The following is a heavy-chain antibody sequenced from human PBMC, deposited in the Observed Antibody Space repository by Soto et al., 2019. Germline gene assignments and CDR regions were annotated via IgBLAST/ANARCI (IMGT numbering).Heavy chain of an antibody. CDR1: GGSFSGYY. CDR2: ISHSGST. J-gene: IGHJ4*02. CDR3: ARGRGYYYGSGSYYKPHFDY. V-gene: IGHV4-34*01. D-gene: IGHD3-10*01. Sequence: QVQLQQWGAGLLKPSETLSLTCAVYGGSFSGYYWSWIRQPPGKGLEWIGEISHSGSTNYNPSLKSRVNIAVDTSKNQFALKLSSVTAADTAVYYCARGRGYYYGSGSYYKPHFDYWGQGTLVTVSS.